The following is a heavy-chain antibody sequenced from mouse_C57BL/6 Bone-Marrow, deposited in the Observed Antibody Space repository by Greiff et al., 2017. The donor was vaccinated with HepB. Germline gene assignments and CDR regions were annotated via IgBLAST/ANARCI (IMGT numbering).Heavy chain of an antibody. D-gene: IGHD3-3*01. J-gene: IGHJ3*01. CDR2: IYPGDGDT. CDR1: GYAFSSSW. V-gene: IGHV1-82*01. Sequence: VQLQESGPELVKPGASVKISCKASGYAFSSSWMNWVKQRPGKGLEWIGRIYPGDGDTKYNGKFKGKATLTADKSSSTAYMQLSSLTSEDSAVYFCARGDSQAWFAYWGQGTLVTVSA. CDR3: ARGDSQAWFAY.